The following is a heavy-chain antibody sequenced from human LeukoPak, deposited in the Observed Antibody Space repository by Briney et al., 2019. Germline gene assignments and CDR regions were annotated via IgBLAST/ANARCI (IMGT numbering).Heavy chain of an antibody. CDR1: GGTFSSYA. V-gene: IGHV1-69*06. CDR2: IVPIFGTA. J-gene: IGHJ4*02. D-gene: IGHD5-18*01. Sequence: ASVKVSCKASGGTFSSYAISWVRQAPGQGLEWMGGIVPIFGTANYAQKFQGRVTITADKSTSTAYMELSSLRSEDTAVYYCASGSLDTLDYWGQGTRVTVSS. CDR3: ASGSLDTLDY.